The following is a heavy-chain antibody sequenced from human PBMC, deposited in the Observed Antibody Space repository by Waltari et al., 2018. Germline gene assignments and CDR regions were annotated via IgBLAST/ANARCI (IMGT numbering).Heavy chain of an antibody. CDR2: IIPIFGTA. CDR3: ARPLRLGAFDI. D-gene: IGHD5-12*01. V-gene: IGHV1-69*12. CDR1: GGTFRTYA. J-gene: IGHJ3*02. Sequence: QVQLVQSGAEVPTPRPSVQVSCKASGGTFRTYALSWVRQAPGQGLEWMGGIIPIFGTANYAQKFQGRVTITADESTSTAYMELSSLRSEDTAVYYCARPLRLGAFDIWGQGTMVTVSS.